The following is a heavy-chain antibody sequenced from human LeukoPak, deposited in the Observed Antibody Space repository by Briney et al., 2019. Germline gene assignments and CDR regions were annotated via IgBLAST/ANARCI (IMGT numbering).Heavy chain of an antibody. D-gene: IGHD6-19*01. Sequence: SETLSLTCAVYGGSFRGYYWSWVRQPPGKGLEWIGEINHSGSTNYNPSLKSRVTISVDTSKNQFSLKLSSVTAADTAVSYCARGLYSSGWIRDWGQGTLVTVSS. J-gene: IGHJ4*02. CDR3: ARGLYSSGWIRD. CDR1: GGSFRGYY. CDR2: INHSGST. V-gene: IGHV4-34*01.